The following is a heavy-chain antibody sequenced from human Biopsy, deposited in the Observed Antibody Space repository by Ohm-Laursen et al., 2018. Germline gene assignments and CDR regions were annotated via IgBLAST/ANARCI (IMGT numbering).Heavy chain of an antibody. D-gene: IGHD5/OR15-5a*01. CDR2: INPHTGVT. V-gene: IGHV1-2*05. CDR1: GYDFLDFH. J-gene: IGHJ5*02. CDR3: ARPSGGVSTIGFDP. Sequence: SVKVSCNASGYDFLDFHIHWVRQVPGQGLEWIGHINPHTGVTKYAQKFLDRITMTGDTSISTAYMDLSRLTSADAGIYYCARPSGGVSTIGFDPWGQGTLVIVSS.